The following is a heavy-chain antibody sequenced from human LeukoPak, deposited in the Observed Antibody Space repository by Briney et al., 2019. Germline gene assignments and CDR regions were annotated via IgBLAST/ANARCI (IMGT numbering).Heavy chain of an antibody. CDR1: GYSFTSYW. CDR2: IYPGDSDT. D-gene: IGHD6-19*01. V-gene: IGHV5-51*01. J-gene: IGHJ4*02. Sequence: GESLKISCKGSGYSFTSYWIGWVRQMPGKGLEWMGFIYPGDSDTRYSPYFQGHVTISADKSTSTAYLQWSSLKASDTTMYYCARLLAVAGTDYFDYWGQGTLVTVSS. CDR3: ARLLAVAGTDYFDY.